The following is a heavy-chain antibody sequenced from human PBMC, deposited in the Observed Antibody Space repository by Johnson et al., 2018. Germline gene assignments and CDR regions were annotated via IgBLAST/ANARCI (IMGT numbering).Heavy chain of an antibody. CDR2: MNPNNGNT. D-gene: IGHD2-2*01. CDR1: GYTFTSYD. V-gene: IGHV1-8*01. CDR3: ARGWGGDCSSTSCRSWDYYGMDV. J-gene: IGHJ6*02. Sequence: QVQLVQSGAEVKKXGASVKVXCKASGYTFTSYDINWVRQATGQGLEWMGWMNPNNGNTGYAQKFQGRVTMTRNTPISTAYMELSSLRSEDTAVYYCARGWGGDCSSTSCRSWDYYGMDVWGQGTTVTVSS.